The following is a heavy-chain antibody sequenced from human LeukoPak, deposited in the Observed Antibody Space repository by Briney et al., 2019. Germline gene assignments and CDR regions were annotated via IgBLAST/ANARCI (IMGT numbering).Heavy chain of an antibody. D-gene: IGHD3-3*01. J-gene: IGHJ6*03. CDR2: ISSSGSTI. CDR3: ARVTDFWSENMDV. Sequence: GGSLRLSCAVSGFTFSSYEMNWVRQAPGKGLEWVSYISSSGSTIYYADSVKGRFTISRDNAKNSLYLQMNSLRAEDTAVYYCARVTDFWSENMDVWGKGTTVTVSS. CDR1: GFTFSSYE. V-gene: IGHV3-48*03.